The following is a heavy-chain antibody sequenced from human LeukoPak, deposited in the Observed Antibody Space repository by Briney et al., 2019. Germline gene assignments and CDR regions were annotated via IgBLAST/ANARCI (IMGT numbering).Heavy chain of an antibody. D-gene: IGHD6-13*01. J-gene: IGHJ4*02. CDR2: ISGSGGST. CDR1: GFTFSSYA. Sequence: GGSLRLSCAASGFTFSSYAMSWVRQAPGKGLEWVSAISGSGGSTNYADSVKGRFTISRDNSKNTLYLQMNSLIAEDTAVYYCAKWSSSWSRYFDYWGQGTLVTVSS. V-gene: IGHV3-23*01. CDR3: AKWSSSWSRYFDY.